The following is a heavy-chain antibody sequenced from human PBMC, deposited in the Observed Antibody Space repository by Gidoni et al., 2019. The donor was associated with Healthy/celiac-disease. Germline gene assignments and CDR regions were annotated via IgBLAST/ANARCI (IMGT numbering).Heavy chain of an antibody. Sequence: EVQLVESGGGLVQPGGSLRLSCAASGFPFSRYGRNWVRQAPGKGLEWVSYISSSSSTIYYADSVKGRFTISRDNAKNSLYLQMNSLRDEDTAVYYCARDAASYSGSYPLWIDYWGQGTLVTVSS. J-gene: IGHJ4*02. CDR1: GFPFSRYG. V-gene: IGHV3-48*02. CDR2: ISSSSSTI. D-gene: IGHD1-26*01. CDR3: ARDAASYSGSYPLWIDY.